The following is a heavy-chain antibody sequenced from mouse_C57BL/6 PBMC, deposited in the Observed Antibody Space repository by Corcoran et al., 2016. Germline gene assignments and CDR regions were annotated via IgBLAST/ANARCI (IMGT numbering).Heavy chain of an antibody. J-gene: IGHJ1*03. CDR2: INTYSGVP. CDR3: ASQYYGSSYGYFDV. CDR1: GYTFTTYG. Sequence: QIQLVQSGPELKKPGETVKISCKASGYTFTTYGMSWVKQAPGKGLKWMGWINTYSGVPTYADDFKGRFAFSLETSASTAYLQINNLKNEDTATYFCASQYYGSSYGYFDVWGTGTTVTVSS. D-gene: IGHD1-1*01. V-gene: IGHV9-3*01.